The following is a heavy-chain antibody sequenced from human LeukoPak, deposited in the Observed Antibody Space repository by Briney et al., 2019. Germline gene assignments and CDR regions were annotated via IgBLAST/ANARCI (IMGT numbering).Heavy chain of an antibody. CDR2: IYYSGTT. CDR3: GRLLIPALWGTNRMDV. J-gene: IGHJ6*02. CDR1: GGSISTSSYY. V-gene: IGHV4-39*01. Sequence: KTSETLSLTCTVSGGSISTSSYYWGWIRQPPGKGLEWIGSIYYSGTTYYNPSLKSRVTMSVDTSKNQFSLKLSSVTAADTAVYYRGRLLIPALWGTNRMDVWGQGTTVAVSS. D-gene: IGHD1/OR15-1a*01.